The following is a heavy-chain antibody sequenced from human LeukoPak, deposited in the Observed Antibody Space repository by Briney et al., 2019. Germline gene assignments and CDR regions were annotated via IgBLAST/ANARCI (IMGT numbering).Heavy chain of an antibody. D-gene: IGHD3-3*01. Sequence: SETLSLTCTVSGGSISSSSYYWGWIRQPPGKGLEWIGSIYYSGSTYYNPSLKSRVTISVDTSKNQFSLKLSSVTAADTAVYYCARSVSYDFWSGYYTTPHFDYWGQGTLVTVSS. V-gene: IGHV4-39*01. CDR3: ARSVSYDFWSGYYTTPHFDY. CDR1: GGSISSSSYY. CDR2: IYYSGST. J-gene: IGHJ4*02.